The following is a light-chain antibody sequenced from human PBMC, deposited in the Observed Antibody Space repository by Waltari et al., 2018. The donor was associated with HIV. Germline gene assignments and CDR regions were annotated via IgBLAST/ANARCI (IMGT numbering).Light chain of an antibody. CDR3: SSYTSFSTVL. Sequence: SITISCTGSSSDVGTYSLVSWYQHHPGKAPKLMIYEGNKRPSGVSNRFSGSKSGNTASLTISGLQAEDEADYYCSSYTSFSTVLFGGGTKLTVL. CDR2: EGN. V-gene: IGLV2-23*03. J-gene: IGLJ2*01. CDR1: SSDVGTYSL.